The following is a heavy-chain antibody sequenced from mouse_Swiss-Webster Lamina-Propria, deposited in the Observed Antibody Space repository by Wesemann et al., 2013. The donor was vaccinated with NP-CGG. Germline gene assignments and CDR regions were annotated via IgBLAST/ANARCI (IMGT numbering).Heavy chain of an antibody. J-gene: IGHJ3*01. CDR2: ISTYYGDA. CDR3: ARSHDGYYLFAY. V-gene: IGHV1S137*01. D-gene: IGHD2-3*01. CDR1: GYTFTDYA. Sequence: QVQLQQSGAELVRPGVSVKISCKGSGYTFTDYAMHWVKQSHAKSLEWIGVISTYYGDASYNQKFKGKATMTVDKSSSTAYMELARLTSEDSAIYYCARSHDGYYLFAYWGQGTLVTVTA.